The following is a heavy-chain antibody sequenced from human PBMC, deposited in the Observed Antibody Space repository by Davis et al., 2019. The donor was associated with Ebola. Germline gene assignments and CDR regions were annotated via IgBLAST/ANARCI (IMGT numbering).Heavy chain of an antibody. V-gene: IGHV4-30-4*08. D-gene: IGHD3-16*01. CDR3: ARSLYPGYDGGLWWFAP. J-gene: IGHJ5*02. CDR2: IYYSGSA. Sequence: MPSETLSLTCTVSGDSISSGPYYFWSWIRQHPGKGLEYIGYIYYSGSAYYSPSLKSRLTISVDTSKNQFSLELSSVTAADTAVYYCARSLYPGYDGGLWWFAPWGQGTLVTVSS. CDR1: GDSISSGPYY.